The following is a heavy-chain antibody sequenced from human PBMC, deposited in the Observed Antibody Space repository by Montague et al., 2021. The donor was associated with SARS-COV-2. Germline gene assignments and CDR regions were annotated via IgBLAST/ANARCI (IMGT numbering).Heavy chain of an antibody. J-gene: IGHJ5*02. CDR2: IYYSGSVTT. CDR1: GGSINNYY. D-gene: IGHD2-21*02. CDR3: ARAYCGGDCHVGP. V-gene: IGHV4-59*13. Sequence: SETLSLTCSVSGGSINNYYWGWVRQSPGKGLEWIGYIYYSGSVTTSYNPSLKSRVSISVDTSENRFSLKLTSVTAADTAVYYCARAYCGGDCHVGPWGQGILVTVSS.